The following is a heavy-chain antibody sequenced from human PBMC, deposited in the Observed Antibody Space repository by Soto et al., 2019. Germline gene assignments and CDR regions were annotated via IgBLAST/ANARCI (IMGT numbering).Heavy chain of an antibody. CDR1: GFTFGKYW. D-gene: IGHD3-10*01. Sequence: EVQLVESGGGLVQPGGSLRLSCVGSGFTFGKYWMDWLRQTPGKGLEWVANIKQDGSEKFYVDSVSGRFTISRDNAKNSVYLEMNRLRDEDTGVYYCAREEESVGSPPSGFHPWGQGVQVTVSS. V-gene: IGHV3-7*03. CDR3: AREEESVGSPPSGFHP. CDR2: IKQDGSEK. J-gene: IGHJ5*02.